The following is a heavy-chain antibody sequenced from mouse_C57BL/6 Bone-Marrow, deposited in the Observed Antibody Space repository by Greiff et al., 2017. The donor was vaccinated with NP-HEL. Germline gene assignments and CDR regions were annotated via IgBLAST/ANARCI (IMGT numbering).Heavy chain of an antibody. CDR2: IDPSDSYT. CDR3: ARDSNYSWFAY. Sequence: QVQLQQPGAELVMPGASVKLSCKASGYTFTSYWMHWVKQRPGQGLEWIGEIDPSDSYTNYNQKFKGKSTLTVDKSSSTAYMQLSSLTSEYSAVYYCARDSNYSWFAYWGQGTLVTVSA. CDR1: GYTFTSYW. J-gene: IGHJ3*01. V-gene: IGHV1-69*01. D-gene: IGHD2-5*01.